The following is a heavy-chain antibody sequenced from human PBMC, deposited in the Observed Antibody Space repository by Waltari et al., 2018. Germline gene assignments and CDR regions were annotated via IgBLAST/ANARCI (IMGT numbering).Heavy chain of an antibody. J-gene: IGHJ4*02. Sequence: EVQLLESGGGLVQPGGSLRLSCAASGFAFSPYAMPWVRQAPGKGLEWVSLIYGGGSPTHYADSVKGRFTISRDDSKNTLFLEMNSLRVEDTAVYYCAKDLRDYSNDYWGQGTLVTVSS. CDR1: GFAFSPYA. V-gene: IGHV3-23*03. CDR2: IYGGGSPT. CDR3: AKDLRDYSNDY. D-gene: IGHD4-4*01.